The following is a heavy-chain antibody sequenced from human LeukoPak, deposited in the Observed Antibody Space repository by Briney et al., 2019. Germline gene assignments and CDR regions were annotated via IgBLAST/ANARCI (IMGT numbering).Heavy chain of an antibody. D-gene: IGHD6-13*01. CDR3: ARDRYSSWGDGMDV. J-gene: IGHJ6*02. CDR2: IKQDGSEK. V-gene: IGHV3-7*01. Sequence: GGSLRLSCAASGFTFSSYWMSWVRQAPGKGLEWVANIKQDGSEKYYVDSVKGRFTISRDNAKNSLYLQMNSLRAEDTAVYYCARDRYSSWGDGMDVWGQGTTVTVSS. CDR1: GFTFSSYW.